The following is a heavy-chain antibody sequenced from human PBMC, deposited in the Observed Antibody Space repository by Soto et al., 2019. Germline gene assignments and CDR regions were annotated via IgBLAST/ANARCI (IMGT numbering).Heavy chain of an antibody. CDR2: IYSGGST. Sequence: PGGSLRLSCAASGFTVSSNYMSWVRQAPGKGLEWVSVIYSGGSTYYADSVKGRFTISRDNSKNTLYLQMNSLRAEDTAVYYCVRYVYVSSGSYASGTYSFRHNRFDPWGEGTLVTVSS. CDR1: GFTVSSNY. J-gene: IGHJ5*02. CDR3: VRYVYVSSGSYASGTYSFRHNRFDP. V-gene: IGHV3-53*01. D-gene: IGHD3-22*01.